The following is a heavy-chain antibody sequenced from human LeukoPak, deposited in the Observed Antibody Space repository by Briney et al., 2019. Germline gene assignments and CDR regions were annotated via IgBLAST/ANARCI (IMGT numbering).Heavy chain of an antibody. V-gene: IGHV4-30-2*01. CDR2: IYHSGST. CDR3: ARGSTVVTPYNWFDP. Sequence: PSETLSLTCTVSGGSISSGGYYWSWIRQPPGKGLEWIGYIYHSGSTYYNPSLKSRVTISVDRSKNQFSLKLSSVTAADTAVYYCARGSTVVTPYNWFDPWGQGTLVTVSS. D-gene: IGHD4-23*01. CDR1: GGSISSGGYY. J-gene: IGHJ5*02.